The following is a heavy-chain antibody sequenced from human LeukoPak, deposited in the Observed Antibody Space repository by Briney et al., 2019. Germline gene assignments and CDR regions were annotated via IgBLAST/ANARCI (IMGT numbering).Heavy chain of an antibody. CDR2: IYPGDSGP. CDR1: GYTFTTYW. D-gene: IGHD6-13*01. V-gene: IGHV5-51*01. Sequence: GESLKISCKGSGYTFTTYWIGWVRQMSGKGLEWMGIIYPGDSGPRYSPSFQGQVTISADTSISTAYLQWSSLKASDSAMYYCVRHGLGSSWFGFDYWGQGTLVTVSS. CDR3: VRHGLGSSWFGFDY. J-gene: IGHJ4*02.